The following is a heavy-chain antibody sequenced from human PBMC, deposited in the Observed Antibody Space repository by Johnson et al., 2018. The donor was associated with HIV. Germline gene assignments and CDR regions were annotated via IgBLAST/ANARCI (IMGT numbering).Heavy chain of an antibody. CDR2: IYSGGTT. D-gene: IGHD1-26*01. V-gene: IGHV3-53*01. J-gene: IGHJ3*02. CDR1: GFTVSSNY. Sequence: VQLVESGGGLIQPGGSLRLSCAASGFTVSSNYMSWVRQAPGKGLEWVSVIYSGGTTYYADSVKGRFTISRDNSKNTLYLQMNSLRAEDTAVYYCARESANSGRYSGAFDIWGQGTMVTVSS. CDR3: ARESANSGRYSGAFDI.